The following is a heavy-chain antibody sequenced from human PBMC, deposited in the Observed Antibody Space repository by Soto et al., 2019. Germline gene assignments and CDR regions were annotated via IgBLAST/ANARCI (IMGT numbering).Heavy chain of an antibody. Sequence: GGSLRLSCVASGFRFGTTGIHWVRQAPGKGLEWVAVIGFDGRSIFYGDSVKGRFTVSRDNSKNTAFLQMDSLRPGDTGVYYCARDAIRQQLPDWRQGTLVTVSS. CDR2: IGFDGRSI. J-gene: IGHJ4*02. V-gene: IGHV3-30*03. CDR3: ARDAIRQQLPD. CDR1: GFRFGTTG. D-gene: IGHD6-13*01.